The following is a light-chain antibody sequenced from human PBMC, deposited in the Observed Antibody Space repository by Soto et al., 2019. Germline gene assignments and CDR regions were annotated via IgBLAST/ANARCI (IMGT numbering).Light chain of an antibody. Sequence: DIHMTQSPSSVSAFLCDRITITCRASQDVGGRLAWFQQKPGKAPQYLIQGASILESGVPSRFSGSGYGTEFTLTISSVEPDDVGGYYCQHYDSYFRKFGHGTKVDIK. V-gene: IGKV1-12*01. CDR3: QHYDSYFRK. J-gene: IGKJ1*01. CDR1: QDVGGR. CDR2: GAS.